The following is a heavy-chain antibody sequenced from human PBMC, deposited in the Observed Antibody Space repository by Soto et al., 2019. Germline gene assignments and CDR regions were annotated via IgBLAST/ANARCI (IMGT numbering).Heavy chain of an antibody. Sequence: PSETLSLTCTVSGGSISSSSYYWGWIRQHPGKGLEWIGSIYYSGSTYYNPSLKSRVTISVDTSKNQFSLKLSSVTAADTFVYYCARRGGLPGAFDIWGQGTMVTVS. D-gene: IGHD5-18*01. CDR3: ARRGGLPGAFDI. J-gene: IGHJ3*02. CDR2: IYYSGST. CDR1: GGSISSSSYY. V-gene: IGHV4-39*01.